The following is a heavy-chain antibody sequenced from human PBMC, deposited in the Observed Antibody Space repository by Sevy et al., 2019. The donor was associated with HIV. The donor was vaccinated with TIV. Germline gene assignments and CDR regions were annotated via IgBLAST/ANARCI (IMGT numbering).Heavy chain of an antibody. D-gene: IGHD2-8*01. J-gene: IGHJ6*02. CDR1: GFSLTTSD. CDR2: VRNDGSNK. Sequence: GGSLRLSCAASGFSLTTSDMHWVHQAPGKGLEWVAYVRNDGSNKYYADSVRDRFTISRDSPKNTLYLQMNSLRDEDTAIYYCARGRKTTEEWLEEIDYYYGLDVWGHGTTVTVSS. CDR3: ARGRKTTEEWLEEIDYYYGLDV. V-gene: IGHV3-30*02.